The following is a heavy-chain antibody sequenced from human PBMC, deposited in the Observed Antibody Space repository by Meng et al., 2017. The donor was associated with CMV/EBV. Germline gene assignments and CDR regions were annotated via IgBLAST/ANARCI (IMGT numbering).Heavy chain of an antibody. V-gene: IGHV3-23*03. CDR3: AKLRGSGFNSYWYFDL. CDR2: IYSGGGST. Sequence: GESLKISCAASGFTFSVYAMTWVRQAPGKGLEWVSIIYSGGGSTYYADSLKGRFTISRDDSKNTLYLQVNSLRADDTAVYYCAKLRGSGFNSYWYFDLWGRGTLVTVSS. D-gene: IGHD3-22*01. J-gene: IGHJ2*01. CDR1: GFTFSVYA.